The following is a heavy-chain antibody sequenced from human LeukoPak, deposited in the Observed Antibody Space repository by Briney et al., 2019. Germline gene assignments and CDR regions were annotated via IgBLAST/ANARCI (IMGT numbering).Heavy chain of an antibody. CDR3: AISGGNDDGMDV. CDR1: GGSISSSSYY. V-gene: IGHV4-39*01. CDR2: IYYSGST. J-gene: IGHJ6*02. D-gene: IGHD4-23*01. Sequence: PSETLSLTCTVSGGSISSSSYYWGWIRQPPGKGLEWIGSIYYSGSTYYNPSLKSRVTISVDTSKNQFSLKLSSVTAADTAVYYCAISGGNDDGMDVWGQGTTVTVSS.